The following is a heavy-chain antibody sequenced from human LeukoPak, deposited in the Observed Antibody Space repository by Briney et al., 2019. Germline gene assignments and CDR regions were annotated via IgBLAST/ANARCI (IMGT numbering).Heavy chain of an antibody. Sequence: SETLSHTCAVYGGSFSGYYWSWIRQPPGKGLEWIGEINHSGSTNYNPSLKSRVTISVDTSKNQFSLKLSSVTAADTAVYYCARQGIVVVTAIVDWGQGTLVTVSS. CDR2: INHSGST. V-gene: IGHV4-34*01. CDR1: GGSFSGYY. D-gene: IGHD2-21*02. J-gene: IGHJ4*02. CDR3: ARQGIVVVTAIVD.